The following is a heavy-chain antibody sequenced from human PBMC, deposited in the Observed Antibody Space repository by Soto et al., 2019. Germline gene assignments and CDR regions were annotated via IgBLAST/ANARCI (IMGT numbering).Heavy chain of an antibody. D-gene: IGHD2-15*01. CDR2: ISAPGGST. Sequence: GGSLRLSCAASGFSFSNYAMGWVRQAPGKGLEWVSAISAPGGSTYYADSVKGRFTISRDNSKNTYLQMNSLRAEDTAVYYCAKVETWTYFDYWGQGTLVTVSS. V-gene: IGHV3-23*01. J-gene: IGHJ4*02. CDR1: GFSFSNYA. CDR3: AKVETWTYFDY.